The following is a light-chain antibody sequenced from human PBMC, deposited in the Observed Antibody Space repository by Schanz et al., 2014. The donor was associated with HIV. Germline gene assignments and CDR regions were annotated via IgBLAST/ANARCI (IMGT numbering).Light chain of an antibody. V-gene: IGKV3-20*01. J-gene: IGKJ1*01. CDR3: QQYSSSPRT. Sequence: PGERATLSCRASQSVSDNYLAWYQQRPGQAPRLLIYDASSRATGIPDRFSGSGSGTDFTLTIIRLEPEDFAVYYCQQYSSSPRTFGQGTKVE. CDR2: DAS. CDR1: QSVSDNY.